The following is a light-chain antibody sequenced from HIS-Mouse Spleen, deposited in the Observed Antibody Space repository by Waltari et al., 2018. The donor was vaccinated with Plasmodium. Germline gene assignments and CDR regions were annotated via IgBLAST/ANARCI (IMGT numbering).Light chain of an antibody. CDR3: QQYGSSPYT. Sequence: EIVLTQSPGTLSLSPGERATLSCRASQSGSSSYLAWYQQKPGQAPRLHIYGASSRATGIPDRFSGSGSGTDFTLTISRLEPEDFAVYYCQQYGSSPYTFGQGTKLEIK. CDR1: QSGSSSY. CDR2: GAS. J-gene: IGKJ2*01. V-gene: IGKV3-20*01.